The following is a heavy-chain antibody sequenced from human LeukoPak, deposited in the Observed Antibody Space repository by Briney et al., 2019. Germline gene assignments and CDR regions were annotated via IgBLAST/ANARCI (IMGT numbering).Heavy chain of an antibody. CDR1: GFTFSSYA. V-gene: IGHV3-74*01. D-gene: IGHD4-23*01. J-gene: IGHJ4*02. CDR3: ARDLENYGGNEPFDY. CDR2: INTDGSST. Sequence: GGSLRLSCAASGFTFSSYAMSWVRQAPGQGLVWVSRINTDGSSTTYADSVKGRFTISRDNAKNTLYLQMNSLRAGDTAVYYCARDLENYGGNEPFDYWGQGTLVTVSS.